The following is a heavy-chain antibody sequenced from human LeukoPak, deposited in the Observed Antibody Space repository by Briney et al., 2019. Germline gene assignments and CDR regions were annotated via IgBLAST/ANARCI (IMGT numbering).Heavy chain of an antibody. V-gene: IGHV4-34*01. Sequence: SETLSLTCAVYGGSFSGYYWSWIRQPPGKGLEWIGEINHSGSTNYNPSLKSRVTISVDTSKNQFSLKLSSVTAADTAVYYSARAGNCSSTSCSLDYWGQGTLVTVSS. D-gene: IGHD2-2*01. CDR1: GGSFSGYY. CDR3: ARAGNCSSTSCSLDY. J-gene: IGHJ4*02. CDR2: INHSGST.